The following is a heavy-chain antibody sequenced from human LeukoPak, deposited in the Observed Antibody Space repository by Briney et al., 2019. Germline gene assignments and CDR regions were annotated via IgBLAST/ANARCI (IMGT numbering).Heavy chain of an antibody. D-gene: IGHD3-3*01. CDR3: ASMSGYYPSYYFDY. CDR2: ISAYNGNI. V-gene: IGHV1-18*01. Sequence: ASVKVSCKASGYTFPSYGITWVRQAPGQGLEWLGWISAYNGNIDYAQKLQGRVTLTTDTSTSTAYKEVRSLRSDDTAVYYCASMSGYYPSYYFDYWDQGTLVTVSS. CDR1: GYTFPSYG. J-gene: IGHJ4*02.